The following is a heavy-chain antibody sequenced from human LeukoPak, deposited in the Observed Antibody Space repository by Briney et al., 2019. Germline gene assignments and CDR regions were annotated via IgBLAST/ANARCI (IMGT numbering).Heavy chain of an antibody. CDR2: IYSGGST. CDR3: ARVRGGSSWYYFDY. CDR1: GFTVSSNY. Sequence: GGSLRLSCAASGFTVSSNYMSWVRQAPGKGLEWVSVIYSGGSTYYADSVKGRFTISRDNSKNTLYLQMNSLRAEDTAAYYCARVRGGSSWYYFDYWGQGTLVTVSS. J-gene: IGHJ4*02. D-gene: IGHD6-13*01. V-gene: IGHV3-53*01.